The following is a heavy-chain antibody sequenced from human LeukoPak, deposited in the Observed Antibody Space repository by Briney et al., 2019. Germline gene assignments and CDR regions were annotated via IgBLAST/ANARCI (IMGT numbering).Heavy chain of an antibody. CDR3: ATLLPNDNSPKRNPPDY. Sequence: ASEKVSCKVSGYTLTELSMHWVRQAPGKGLEWMGGFDPEDGETIYAQKFQGRVTMTEDTSTDTAYMELSSLRSEDTAVYYCATLLPNDNSPKRNPPDYWGQGTLVTVSS. V-gene: IGHV1-24*01. CDR1: GYTLTELS. D-gene: IGHD4-23*01. J-gene: IGHJ4*02. CDR2: FDPEDGET.